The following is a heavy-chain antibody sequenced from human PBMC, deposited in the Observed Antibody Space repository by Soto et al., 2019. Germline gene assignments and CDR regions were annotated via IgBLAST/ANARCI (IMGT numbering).Heavy chain of an antibody. Sequence: ASVKVSCKASGYTFTGYYMHWVRQAPGQGLEWMGWINPNSGGTNYAQKIQCWVTMTRDTSISTAYMELSRLRSDDMAVYYCARDRLVGFGGYSGYDLLYFDYWGQGTLVTVSS. V-gene: IGHV1-2*04. CDR3: ARDRLVGFGGYSGYDLLYFDY. CDR1: GYTFTGYY. CDR2: INPNSGGT. D-gene: IGHD5-12*01. J-gene: IGHJ4*02.